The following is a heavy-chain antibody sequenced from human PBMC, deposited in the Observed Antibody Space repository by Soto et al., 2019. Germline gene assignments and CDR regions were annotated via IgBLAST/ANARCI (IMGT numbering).Heavy chain of an antibody. Sequence: QVQLQQWGAGLLKPSETLSLTCAVYGGFVSSGSYYWSWIRQPPGKGLEWIGEMSHSGGTHFNPCLKSGVTISVDTSKNQFSLNIYSVTAADTALYYCARVERGTVTTVVDAVDIWGPGTMVTVSS. CDR3: ARVERGTVTTVVDAVDI. CDR2: MSHSGGT. J-gene: IGHJ3*02. V-gene: IGHV4-34*01. D-gene: IGHD1-1*01. CDR1: GGFVSSGSYY.